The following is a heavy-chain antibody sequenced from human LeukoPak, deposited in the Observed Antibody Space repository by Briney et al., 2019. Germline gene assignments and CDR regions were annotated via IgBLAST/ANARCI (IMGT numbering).Heavy chain of an antibody. J-gene: IGHJ3*02. V-gene: IGHV1-69*05. CDR1: GGTFSSYA. CDR2: IIPIFGTA. Sequence: SVKVSCKASGGTFSSYAISWVRQAPGQGLEWMGGIIPIFGTANYAQKFQGRVTITTDESTSTAYMELSRLRSDDTAVYYCARDPGVSSSAWSRAFDIWGQGTMVTVSS. CDR3: ARDPGVSSSAWSRAFDI. D-gene: IGHD6-6*01.